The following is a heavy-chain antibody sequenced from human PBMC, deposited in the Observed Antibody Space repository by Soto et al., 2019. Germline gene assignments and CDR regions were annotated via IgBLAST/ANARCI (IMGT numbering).Heavy chain of an antibody. D-gene: IGHD1-26*01. CDR3: AKDQSLLGATYDY. CDR1: GYTFTGYY. J-gene: IGHJ4*02. Sequence: SVKVSCKASGYTFTGYYIHWVRQAPGQGLEWMGRINPNIGVANYAQKFQGRVTITADKSTSTAYMELSSLRSEDTAVYYCAKDQSLLGATYDYWGQGTLVTVSS. V-gene: IGHV1-69*04. CDR2: INPNIGVA.